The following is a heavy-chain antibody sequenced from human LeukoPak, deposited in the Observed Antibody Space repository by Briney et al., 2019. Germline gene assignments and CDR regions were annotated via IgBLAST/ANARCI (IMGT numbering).Heavy chain of an antibody. CDR1: GFTFRSYN. CDR2: ISSSSDYI. J-gene: IGHJ5*02. D-gene: IGHD2/OR15-2a*01. CDR3: ARGKTSQNIVTRKTYNWFDP. V-gene: IGHV3-21*01. Sequence: GGSLRLSCAASGFTFRSYNLNWVRQAPGKGLEGVSSISSSSDYIYYADSVEGRFTISRDNAKNSLYLQVKSLRAEETAVYYCARGKTSQNIVTRKTYNWFDPWGQGTLVTASS.